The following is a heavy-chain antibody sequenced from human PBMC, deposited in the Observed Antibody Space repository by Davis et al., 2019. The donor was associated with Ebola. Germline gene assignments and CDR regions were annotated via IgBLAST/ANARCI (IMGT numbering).Heavy chain of an antibody. V-gene: IGHV1-69*04. CDR2: IIPILGIA. CDR3: ARDFTMVRGVITGMDV. Sequence: SVKVSCKASGGTFSSYAISWVRQAPGQGLEWMGRIIPILGIANYAQKFQGRVTITADKSTSTAYMELSSLRSEDTAVYYCARDFTMVRGVITGMDVWGQGTTVAVSS. CDR1: GGTFSSYA. D-gene: IGHD3-10*01. J-gene: IGHJ6*02.